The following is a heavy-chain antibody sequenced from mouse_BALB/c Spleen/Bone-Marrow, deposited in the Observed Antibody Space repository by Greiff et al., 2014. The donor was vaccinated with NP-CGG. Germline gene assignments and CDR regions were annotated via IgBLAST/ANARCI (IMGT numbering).Heavy chain of an antibody. CDR3: ARITTATGAMDY. CDR1: GFSLTSYG. Sequence: QVHVKQSGPGLVAPSQSLSITCTVSGFSLTSYGVHWVRQPPGKGLEWLGVIWAGGSANYNSALMSRLSISKDNSKSQVFLKMNSLQTDDTAMYYCARITTATGAMDYWGQGISVTVSS. D-gene: IGHD1-2*01. V-gene: IGHV2-9*02. J-gene: IGHJ4*01. CDR2: IWAGGSA.